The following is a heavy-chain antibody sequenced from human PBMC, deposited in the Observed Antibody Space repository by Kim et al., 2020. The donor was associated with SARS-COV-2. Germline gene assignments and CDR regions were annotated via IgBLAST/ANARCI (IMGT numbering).Heavy chain of an antibody. D-gene: IGHD1-20*01. V-gene: IGHV4-59*01. Sequence: PSLKSRVTTSVDTSKNQLSLRLRSVTAADTAVYYCARDPGNWSSRFGYFDLWGRGTLVTVSS. CDR3: ARDPGNWSSRFGYFDL. J-gene: IGHJ2*01.